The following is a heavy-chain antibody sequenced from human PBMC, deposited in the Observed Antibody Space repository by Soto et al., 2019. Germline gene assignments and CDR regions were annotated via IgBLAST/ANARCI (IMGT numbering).Heavy chain of an antibody. Sequence: PSETLSLTCTVSGGSISSGGYYWSWIRQHPGKGLEWIGYIYYSGSTYYNPSLKSRVTISVDTSKNQFSLKLSSVTAADTAVYYCARGGAAAGTVFDYWGQGTLVTVSS. J-gene: IGHJ4*02. CDR2: IYYSGST. D-gene: IGHD6-13*01. V-gene: IGHV4-31*03. CDR1: GGSISSGGYY. CDR3: ARGGAAAGTVFDY.